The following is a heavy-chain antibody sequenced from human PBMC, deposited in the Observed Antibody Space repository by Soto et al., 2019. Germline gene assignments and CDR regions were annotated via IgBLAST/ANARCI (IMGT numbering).Heavy chain of an antibody. CDR2: ISGSGGST. CDR1: GFTFSSYA. CDR3: AKPGLLWFGELLRYFDY. V-gene: IGHV3-23*01. D-gene: IGHD3-10*01. J-gene: IGHJ4*02. Sequence: VQLLESGGGLVQPGGSLRLSCAASGFTFSSYAMSWVRQAPGKGLEWVSAISGSGGSTYYADSVKGRFTISRDNSKNTLYLQMNSLRAEDTAVYYCAKPGLLWFGELLRYFDYWGQGTLVTVSS.